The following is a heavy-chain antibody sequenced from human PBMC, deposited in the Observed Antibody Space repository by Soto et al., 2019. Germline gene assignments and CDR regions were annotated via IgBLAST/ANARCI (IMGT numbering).Heavy chain of an antibody. CDR1: GFSLSTSGVG. D-gene: IGHD3-9*01. CDR2: IYWDDDK. J-gene: IGHJ4*02. Sequence: QITLKESGPTLVKPTQTLTLTCTFSGFSLSTSGVGVGWIRQPPGKALEWLALIYWDDDKRYSPSLKSRLTITKDTSKTQVVLTMTNMDPVDTATYYCAHTIYDILTGYYHEFDYWGQGTLVTVSS. V-gene: IGHV2-5*02. CDR3: AHTIYDILTGYYHEFDY.